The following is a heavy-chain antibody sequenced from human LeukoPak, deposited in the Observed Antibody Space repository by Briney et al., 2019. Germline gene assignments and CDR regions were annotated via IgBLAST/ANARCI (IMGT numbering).Heavy chain of an antibody. V-gene: IGHV1-2*02. Sequence: ASVKVSCKTSGYTFTDYYLHWVRQAPGQGLEWMGWIDPKRGGTKYAQRFLGRFTMTRDTSVTTAYMELTGLTSDDTAVYRRARDPSTSYYFDLWGQGTLVIVSS. D-gene: IGHD6-6*01. CDR3: ARDPSTSYYFDL. CDR1: GYTFTDYY. J-gene: IGHJ4*02. CDR2: IDPKRGGT.